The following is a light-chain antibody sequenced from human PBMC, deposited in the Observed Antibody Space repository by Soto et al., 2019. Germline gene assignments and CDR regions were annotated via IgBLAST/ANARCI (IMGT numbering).Light chain of an antibody. CDR2: VAS. CDR3: QQSYNTPRT. Sequence: DIPMTQSPSSLSASVGDRVTITCRASQSIANYLNWYQQEPGKAPKLLIYVASSLQSGVPSRFSGSGSGTDFTLTINSLQPEDFATYFCQQSYNTPRTFGQGTKLEIK. CDR1: QSIANY. J-gene: IGKJ2*01. V-gene: IGKV1-39*01.